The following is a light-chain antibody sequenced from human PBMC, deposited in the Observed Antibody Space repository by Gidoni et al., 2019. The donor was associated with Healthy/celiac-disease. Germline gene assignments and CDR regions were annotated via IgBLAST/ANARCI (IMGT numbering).Light chain of an antibody. CDR3: QQRSNWPPEGS. J-gene: IGKJ2*04. CDR1: QSVSSY. Sequence: EIVLTQSQATLSLSPGERATLSCRASQSVSSYLAWYQQKPGQAPRLLIYDASNRATGIPARFSGSGSGTDFTLTISSLEPEDFAVYYCQQRSNWPPEGSFGQGTKLEIK. V-gene: IGKV3-11*01. CDR2: DAS.